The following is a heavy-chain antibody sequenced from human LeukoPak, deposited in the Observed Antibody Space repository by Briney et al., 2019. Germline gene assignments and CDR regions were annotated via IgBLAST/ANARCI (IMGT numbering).Heavy chain of an antibody. CDR1: GLTFSNYA. D-gene: IGHD2-21*01. CDR2: ISGSASTT. CDR3: AKGGGDWNIDY. V-gene: IGHV3-23*01. Sequence: GGSLRLSCAASGLTFSNYAMSWVRQAPGKGLEWVSTISGSASTTYCADSAKGRFTVSRDNSKNMLHLQMNNLRAEDTAVYYCAKGGGDWNIDYWGQGTLVTVSS. J-gene: IGHJ4*02.